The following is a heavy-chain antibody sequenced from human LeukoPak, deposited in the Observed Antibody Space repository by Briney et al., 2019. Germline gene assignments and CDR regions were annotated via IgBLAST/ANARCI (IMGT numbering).Heavy chain of an antibody. D-gene: IGHD4-17*01. Sequence: SETLSLTCTVSGGSISSYYWSWSRQPPGKGLEWIGYIYYSGSTNYNPSPKSRVTISVDTSKNQFSLKLSSVTAADTAVYYCARGGTVTTGDYWGQGTLVTVSS. CDR1: GGSISSYY. V-gene: IGHV4-59*01. CDR3: ARGGTVTTGDY. J-gene: IGHJ4*02. CDR2: IYYSGST.